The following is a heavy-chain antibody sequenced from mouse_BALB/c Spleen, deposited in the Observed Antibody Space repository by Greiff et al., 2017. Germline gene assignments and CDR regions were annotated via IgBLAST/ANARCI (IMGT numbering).Heavy chain of an antibody. D-gene: IGHD1-2*01. Sequence: EVKLVESGGGLVKPGGSLKLSCAASGFTFSDYYMYWVRQTPEKRLEWVATISDGGSYTYYPDSVKGRFTITSDNAKNNLYLQMSSLKSEDTAMYYCARGLRLRLLDYWGQGTTLTVSS. V-gene: IGHV5-4*02. CDR2: ISDGGSYT. CDR3: ARGLRLRLLDY. J-gene: IGHJ2*01. CDR1: GFTFSDYY.